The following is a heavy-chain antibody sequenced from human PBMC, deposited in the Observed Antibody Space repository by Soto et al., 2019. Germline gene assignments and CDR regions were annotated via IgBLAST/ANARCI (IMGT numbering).Heavy chain of an antibody. V-gene: IGHV3-23*01. CDR1: GFTFSSYA. CDR2: ISGSGGST. CDR3: AKTSSYCGGDCYPAQHYFDY. D-gene: IGHD2-21*02. Sequence: EVQLLESGGGLVQPGGSLRLSCAASGFTFSSYAMSWVRQAPGKGLEWVSAISGSGGSTYYADSVKGRFTISRDNSKNTLYLQMNSLRAEDTAVYYCAKTSSYCGGDCYPAQHYFDYWGQGTLVTVSS. J-gene: IGHJ4*02.